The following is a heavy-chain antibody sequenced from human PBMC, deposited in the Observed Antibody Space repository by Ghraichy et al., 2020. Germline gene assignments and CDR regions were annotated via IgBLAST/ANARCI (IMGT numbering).Heavy chain of an antibody. Sequence: GGSLRLSCAVSGFDFSTYSMNWVRQAPGKGLEWISYISSRSNTVYYADSVKGRFTISRDKAKKSLFLQMNSLRDEDTAVYYCARDRDDNWVTSRYTCNNWGQGTLVTVSS. CDR3: ARDRDDNWVTSRYTCNN. V-gene: IGHV3-48*02. CDR1: GFDFSTYS. CDR2: ISSRSNTV. J-gene: IGHJ4*02. D-gene: IGHD3-16*02.